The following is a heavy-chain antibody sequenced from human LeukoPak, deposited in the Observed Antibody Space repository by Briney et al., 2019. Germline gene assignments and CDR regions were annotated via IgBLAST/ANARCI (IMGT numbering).Heavy chain of an antibody. Sequence: GGSLRLSCAASGFIFSDYSMNWVRQAPGKGLEWVSAITSDQSNVWYADSVKGRFTISRDNAKNSVYLEMSSLRAEDTAVYYCARREPQGCSGTSCFAGPVGHWGQGTLVTVSS. V-gene: IGHV3-21*01. CDR2: ITSDQSNV. J-gene: IGHJ4*02. CDR3: ARREPQGCSGTSCFAGPVGH. D-gene: IGHD2-2*01. CDR1: GFIFSDYS.